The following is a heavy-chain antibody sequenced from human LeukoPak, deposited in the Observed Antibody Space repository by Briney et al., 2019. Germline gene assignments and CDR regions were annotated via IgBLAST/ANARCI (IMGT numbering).Heavy chain of an antibody. J-gene: IGHJ3*02. CDR1: GGTFSSYA. CDR3: ASLPLLTSQKAGDAFDI. Sequence: SVKVSCKASGGTFSSYAISWVRQAPGQGLEWMGGIIPIFGTANYAQKFQGRVTITTDESTSTAYMELSSLRSEDTAVYYCASLPLLTSQKAGDAFDIWGQGTMVTVSS. V-gene: IGHV1-69*05. D-gene: IGHD2-2*01. CDR2: IIPIFGTA.